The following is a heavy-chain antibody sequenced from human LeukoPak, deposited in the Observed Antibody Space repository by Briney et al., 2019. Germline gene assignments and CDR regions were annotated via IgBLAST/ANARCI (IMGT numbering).Heavy chain of an antibody. D-gene: IGHD2-2*01. CDR3: AYCSSTFRCNWFDP. Sequence: GGSLRLSCAASGFTFSSFWLSWVRQAPGKGLGWVASIKQDGSEKYYVDSVEGRFPISRDNAKNSLYLQTNSLRAENTAVYYFAYCSSTFRCNWFDPWGQGTLVTVSS. CDR2: IKQDGSEK. CDR1: GFTFSSFW. J-gene: IGHJ5*02. V-gene: IGHV3-7*01.